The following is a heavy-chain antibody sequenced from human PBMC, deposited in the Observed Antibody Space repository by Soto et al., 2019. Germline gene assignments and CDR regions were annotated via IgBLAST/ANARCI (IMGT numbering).Heavy chain of an antibody. V-gene: IGHV1-69*05. D-gene: IGHD2-2*01. CDR3: ARVVPGAEAWFGP. J-gene: IGHJ5*02. CDR2: IIPIFGTA. CDR1: GGTFSSYA. Sequence: SVKVSCKASGGTFSSYAISWVRQAPGQGLEWMGGIIPIFGTANYAQKFQGRVSMTTDTSTTTAYMELRSLRSDDTAVYYCARVVPGAEAWFGPWGQGTLVTVSS.